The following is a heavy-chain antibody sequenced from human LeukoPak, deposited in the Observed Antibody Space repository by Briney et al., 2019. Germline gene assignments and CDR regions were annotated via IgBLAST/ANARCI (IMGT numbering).Heavy chain of an antibody. V-gene: IGHV3-23*01. Sequence: GGSLRLSCAASGFTFSSYAMSWVRQAPGKGLEWGSAISGSGGSTYYADSVKGRFTISRDNSKTTLYLQMTSLRAEDTAVYYCAKGYSGYDCFDHWGQGTLVTVSS. CDR3: AKGYSGYDCFDH. J-gene: IGHJ4*02. CDR1: GFTFSSYA. CDR2: ISGSGGST. D-gene: IGHD5-12*01.